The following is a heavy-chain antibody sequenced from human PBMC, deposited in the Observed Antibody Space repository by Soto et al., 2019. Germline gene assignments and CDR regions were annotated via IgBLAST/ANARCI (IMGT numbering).Heavy chain of an antibody. CDR2: ISGSGGST. D-gene: IGHD3-16*02. V-gene: IGHV3-23*01. J-gene: IGHJ4*02. CDR1: GFTFSSYA. Sequence: EVQLLESEGGLVQPGGSLRLSCAASGFTFSSYAMSWVRQAPGKGLEWVSGISGSGGSTYYADSVKGRFTISRDNFKNTLYLQMNSLRAEDTAVYYCAKDPYFDYIWGSYRPNHFDYWGQGTLVTVSS. CDR3: AKDPYFDYIWGSYRPNHFDY.